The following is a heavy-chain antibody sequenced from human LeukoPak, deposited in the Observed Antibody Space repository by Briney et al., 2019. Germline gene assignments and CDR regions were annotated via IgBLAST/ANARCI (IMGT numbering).Heavy chain of an antibody. Sequence: PGGSLRLSCAASGFTVSSNYMSWVRQAPGKGLEWVSGVSGSGDSTYYADSVKGRFTISRDNSNNTLFLLMNSLRAEDTAVYYCAKYMSSGQWGQGTLVTVSS. D-gene: IGHD6-19*01. CDR2: VSGSGDST. V-gene: IGHV3-23*01. CDR3: AKYMSSGQ. J-gene: IGHJ4*02. CDR1: GFTVSSNY.